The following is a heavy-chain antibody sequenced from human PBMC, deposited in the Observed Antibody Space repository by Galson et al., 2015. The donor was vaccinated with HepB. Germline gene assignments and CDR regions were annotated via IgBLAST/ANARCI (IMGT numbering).Heavy chain of an antibody. CDR1: GFTFSSYA. Sequence: SLRLSCAASGFTFSSYAMHWVRQAPGKGLEWVAVISYDGSNKYYADSVKGRFTISRDNSKNTLYLQMNSLRAEDTAVYYCARDAMIVVVTHFGYFDYWGQGTLVTVSS. D-gene: IGHD3-22*01. J-gene: IGHJ4*02. CDR2: ISYDGSNK. CDR3: ARDAMIVVVTHFGYFDY. V-gene: IGHV3-30*04.